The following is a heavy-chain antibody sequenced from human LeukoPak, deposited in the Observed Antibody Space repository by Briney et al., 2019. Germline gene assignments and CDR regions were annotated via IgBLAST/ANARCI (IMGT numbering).Heavy chain of an antibody. J-gene: IGHJ4*02. CDR1: GFTFGDYA. CDR2: IRSKAYGGTT. V-gene: IGHV3-49*04. CDR3: TRSKAYYYDSSGYSGY. D-gene: IGHD3-22*01. Sequence: GGSLRLSCTASGFTFGDYAMSWVRQAPGKGLEWVGFIRSKAYGGTTEYAASVKGRFTISRDDSKSIAYLQMNSLKTEDSAVYYCTRSKAYYYDSSGYSGYWGQGTLVTVSS.